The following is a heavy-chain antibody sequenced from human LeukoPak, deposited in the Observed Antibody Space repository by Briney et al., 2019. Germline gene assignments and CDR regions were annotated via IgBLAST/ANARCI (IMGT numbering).Heavy chain of an antibody. Sequence: SETLSLTCAVYGGSFSGYYWSWIRQPPGKGLEWIGEINHSGSTNYNPSLKSRATISVDTSKNQFSLKLSSVTAADTAVYYCARGQGTKIDYWGQGTLVTVSS. CDR1: GGSFSGYY. CDR3: ARGQGTKIDY. CDR2: INHSGST. V-gene: IGHV4-34*01. D-gene: IGHD3-10*01. J-gene: IGHJ4*02.